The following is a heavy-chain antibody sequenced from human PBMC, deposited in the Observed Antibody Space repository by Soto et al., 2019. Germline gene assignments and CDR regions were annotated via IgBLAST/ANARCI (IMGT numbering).Heavy chain of an antibody. V-gene: IGHV1-2*02. Sequence: ASVKVSCKASGYTFTGYYMHWVRQAPGQGLEWMGWINPNSGGTNYAQKFQGRVTMTRDTSISTAYMELSMLRSDDTAVYYCARVSHYDFWSGYYANDYWCQGTLVTVSS. CDR3: ARVSHYDFWSGYYANDY. CDR2: INPNSGGT. J-gene: IGHJ4*02. D-gene: IGHD3-3*01. CDR1: GYTFTGYY.